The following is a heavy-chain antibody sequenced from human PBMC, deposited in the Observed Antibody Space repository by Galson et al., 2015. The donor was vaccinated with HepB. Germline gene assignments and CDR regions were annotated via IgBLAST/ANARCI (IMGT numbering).Heavy chain of an antibody. CDR2: IYYSGST. Sequence: ETLSLTCAVSGGSISSYYWSWIRQPPGKGLEWIGYIYYSGSTNYNPSLKSRVTISVDTSKNQFSLKLSSVTAADTAVYYCARGRDGDYLALFDPWGQGTLVTVSS. V-gene: IGHV4-59*01. D-gene: IGHD4-17*01. CDR3: ARGRDGDYLALFDP. CDR1: GGSISSYY. J-gene: IGHJ5*02.